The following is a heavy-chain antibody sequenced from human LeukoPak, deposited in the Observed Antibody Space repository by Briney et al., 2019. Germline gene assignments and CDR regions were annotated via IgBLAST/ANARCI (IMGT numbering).Heavy chain of an antibody. Sequence: GASVKVSCKASGGTFSSYAISWVRQAPGQGLEWMGGIIPIFGTANYAQKFQGRVTITADKSTSTACMELSSLRSEDTAVYYCARVGARSGYDVFLGYWGQGTLVTVSS. J-gene: IGHJ4*02. V-gene: IGHV1-69*06. CDR1: GGTFSSYA. D-gene: IGHD5-12*01. CDR2: IIPIFGTA. CDR3: ARVGARSGYDVFLGY.